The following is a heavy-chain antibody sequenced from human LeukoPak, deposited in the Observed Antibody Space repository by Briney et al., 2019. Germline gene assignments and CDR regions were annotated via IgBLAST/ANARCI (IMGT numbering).Heavy chain of an antibody. D-gene: IGHD6-13*01. J-gene: IGHJ4*02. CDR1: GGSFSGYY. Sequence: SETLSLTCAVYGGSFSGYYWSWIRQPPGKGLEWIGEINQSGSTNYNPSLKSRVTISVDTSKNQFSLKLSSVTAADTAVYYCTRVAAAGTWTDYWGQGTLVTVSS. CDR3: TRVAAAGTWTDY. CDR2: INQSGST. V-gene: IGHV4-34*01.